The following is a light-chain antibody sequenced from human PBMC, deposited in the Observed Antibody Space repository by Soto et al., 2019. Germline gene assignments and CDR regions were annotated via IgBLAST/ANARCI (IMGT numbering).Light chain of an antibody. J-gene: IGKJ5*01. V-gene: IGKV3-20*01. Sequence: EIVLTHSPGTLSLSPWEIATLSCRASQSVSSSYLAWYQQKPGQAPRLLIFGASSRATGIPDRFSGSGSGTDFTLTISRVEPEDFAVYYCQQYGRSLPITFGQGTRLEIK. CDR1: QSVSSSY. CDR2: GAS. CDR3: QQYGRSLPIT.